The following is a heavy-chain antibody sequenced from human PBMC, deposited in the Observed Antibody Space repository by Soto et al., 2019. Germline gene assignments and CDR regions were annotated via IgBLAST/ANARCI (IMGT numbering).Heavy chain of an antibody. CDR3: AGSDYYDSSGYRGFHAFDI. CDR2: IYYSGST. CDR1: GGSISSYY. J-gene: IGHJ3*02. Sequence: SETLSLTCTVSGGSISSYYWSWIRQPPGKGLEWIGYIYYSGSTNYNPSLKSRVTISVDTSKNQFSLKLSSVTAADTAVYYCAGSDYYDSSGYRGFHAFDIWGQGTMVTVSS. V-gene: IGHV4-59*08. D-gene: IGHD3-22*01.